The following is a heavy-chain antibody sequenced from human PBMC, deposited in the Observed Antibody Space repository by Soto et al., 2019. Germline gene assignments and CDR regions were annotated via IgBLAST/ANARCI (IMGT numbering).Heavy chain of an antibody. CDR1: GYTFTSYG. D-gene: IGHD2-2*01. V-gene: IGHV1-18*01. J-gene: IGHJ6*02. CDR3: AKKGSSLYGMDV. CDR2: ISAYNGNT. Sequence: VPVKVSCKASGYTFTSYGISWVRQAPGQGLEWMGWISAYNGNTNYAQKLQGRVTMTTDTSTSTAYMELRSLRSDDTAVYYCAKKGSSLYGMDVWGQGTTVTVSS.